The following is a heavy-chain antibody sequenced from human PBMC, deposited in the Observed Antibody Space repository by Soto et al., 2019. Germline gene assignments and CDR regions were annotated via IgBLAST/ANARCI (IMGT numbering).Heavy chain of an antibody. Sequence: PSETLSLTCTVSGGSISSGGYYWSWIRQHPGKGLEWIGYIYYSGSTYYNPSLKSRVTISVDTSKNQFSLKLSSVTAADTAVYYCARALTNTAMGSYYYYYGMDVWGQGTTVTVSS. CDR3: ARALTNTAMGSYYYYYGMDV. CDR2: IYYSGST. V-gene: IGHV4-31*03. J-gene: IGHJ6*02. CDR1: GGSISSGGYY. D-gene: IGHD5-18*01.